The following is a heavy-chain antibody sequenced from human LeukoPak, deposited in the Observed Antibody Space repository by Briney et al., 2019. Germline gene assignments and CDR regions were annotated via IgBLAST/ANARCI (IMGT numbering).Heavy chain of an antibody. CDR2: ISSSSSYI. V-gene: IGHV3-21*01. CDR3: ARGWDSSGCYDYCYMHV. Sequence: GGSLRLSCAASGFTFSSYSMSWVRQAPGKGLEWVSSISSSSSYIYYADSVKGRFTISRDNDKNSLYLQMNSLRAEDTAVYYCARGWDSSGCYDYCYMHVWGKGTTVTVSS. J-gene: IGHJ6*03. CDR1: GFTFSSYS. D-gene: IGHD6-19*01.